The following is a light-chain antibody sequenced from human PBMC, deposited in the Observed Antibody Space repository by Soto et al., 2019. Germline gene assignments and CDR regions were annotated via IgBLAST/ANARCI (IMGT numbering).Light chain of an antibody. V-gene: IGKV1-39*01. Sequence: IQLTQSPSSLYASVGDRVTVTCRASQNINIYLNWYQQKPGKAPTLLIYGASSLQSGVPSRFSGGGSRTDFTLTISSLQAEDFATYYCQQSYRSPYTFGQGTRLEI. CDR2: GAS. CDR1: QNINIY. J-gene: IGKJ2*01. CDR3: QQSYRSPYT.